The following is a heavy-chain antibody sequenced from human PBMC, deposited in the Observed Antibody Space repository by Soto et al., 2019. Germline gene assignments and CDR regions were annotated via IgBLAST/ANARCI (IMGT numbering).Heavy chain of an antibody. V-gene: IGHV1-3*01. CDR1: GYTFTSYA. CDR3: ARDMGATDY. CDR2: INAGNGNT. Sequence: QVQLVQSGAEVKKPGASVKVSCKASGYTFTSYAMHWVRQAPGQRLEWMGWINAGNGNTKYSQKFQGRVTITRDTSESTAYMELSSLRSEDTAVYYCARDMGATDYWGQGTLVTVSS. D-gene: IGHD1-26*01. J-gene: IGHJ4*02.